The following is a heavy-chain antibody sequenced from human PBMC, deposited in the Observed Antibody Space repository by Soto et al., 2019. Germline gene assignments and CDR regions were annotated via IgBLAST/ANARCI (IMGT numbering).Heavy chain of an antibody. V-gene: IGHV4-39*01. CDR3: ARDHPGRYGYIFDAFDI. CDR2: IYYSGST. D-gene: IGHD5-12*01. CDR1: GGSISRSSYY. J-gene: IGHJ3*02. Sequence: QLQLQESGPELVKPSETLSLTCTVSGGSISRSSYYWGWIRQPPGKGLEWMGSIYYSGSTYYNPSLKSRVTISVATSTRQFSLKLSSVTAADTAVYYCARDHPGRYGYIFDAFDIWGQGTMVTVSS.